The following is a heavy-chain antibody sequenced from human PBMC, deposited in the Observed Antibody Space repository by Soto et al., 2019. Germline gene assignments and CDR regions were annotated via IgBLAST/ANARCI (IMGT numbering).Heavy chain of an antibody. CDR3: ARDPTNGGYYDWDY. CDR1: GYTFTSYG. D-gene: IGHD3-3*01. V-gene: IGHV1-18*01. J-gene: IGHJ4*02. CDR2: ISAYNGNT. Sequence: ASVKVSCKASGYTFTSYGISWVRQAPGQGLEWMGWISAYNGNTNYAQKIQGRVTMTTDTSTSTAYMELRSLRSDDTAGYYCARDPTNGGYYDWDYWGQGTLVTVSS.